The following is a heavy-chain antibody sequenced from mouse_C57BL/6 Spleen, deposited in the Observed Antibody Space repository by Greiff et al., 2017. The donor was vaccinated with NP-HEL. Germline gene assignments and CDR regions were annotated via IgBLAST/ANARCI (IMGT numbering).Heavy chain of an antibody. Sequence: VQLQQPGAELVRPGSSVKLSCKASGYTFTSYWMHWVKQRPIQGLEWIGNIDPSDSETHYNQKFKDKATLTVDKSSSTAYMQLSSLTSEDSAVYYCARFSESYAMDYWGQGTSVTVSS. V-gene: IGHV1-52*01. CDR1: GYTFTSYW. D-gene: IGHD6-2*01. J-gene: IGHJ4*01. CDR2: IDPSDSET. CDR3: ARFSESYAMDY.